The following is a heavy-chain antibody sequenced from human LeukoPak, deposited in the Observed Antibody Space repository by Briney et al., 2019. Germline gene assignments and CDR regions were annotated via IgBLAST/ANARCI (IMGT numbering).Heavy chain of an antibody. V-gene: IGHV1-2*02. CDR1: GYTFTGYY. CDR2: INPNSGGT. Sequence: ASVKVSCKASGYTFTGYYMHWVRQAPGQGLEWMGWINPNSGGTNYAQKFQGRVTMTRDTSISTAYMELSRLRSDDTAVYYCARGVVDWNGVFDYRGQGTLVTVSS. J-gene: IGHJ4*02. CDR3: ARGVVDWNGVFDY. D-gene: IGHD1-1*01.